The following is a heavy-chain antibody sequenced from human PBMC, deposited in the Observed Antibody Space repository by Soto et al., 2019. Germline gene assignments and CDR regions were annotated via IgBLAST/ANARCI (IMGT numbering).Heavy chain of an antibody. J-gene: IGHJ4*02. Sequence: SVKVSCTASRGTFSNYVVNWVGQAPGQGLEWMGRIIPISGAANYAQKFQGRVTITADKSTSTSYMELSSLRSEDTAVYYCARDMTRTVVPYFDFWGQGTLVTVSS. CDR2: IIPISGAA. CDR3: ARDMTRTVVPYFDF. D-gene: IGHD1-7*01. CDR1: RGTFSNYV. V-gene: IGHV1-69*06.